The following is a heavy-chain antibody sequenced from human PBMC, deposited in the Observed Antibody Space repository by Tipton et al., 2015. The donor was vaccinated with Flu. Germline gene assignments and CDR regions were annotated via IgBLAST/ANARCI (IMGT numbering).Heavy chain of an antibody. CDR3: ARGGSVGYSYGEDYYMDV. CDR2: IIPIFGTA. V-gene: IGHV1-69*06. J-gene: IGHJ6*03. D-gene: IGHD5-18*01. CDR1: GGTFSSYA. Sequence: QLVQSGAEVKKPGSSVKVSCKASGGTFSSYAISWVRQAPGQGLEWMGGIIPIFGTANYAQKFQGRVTITADKSTSTAYMELSSLRSEDTAVYYCARGGSVGYSYGEDYYMDVWGKGTTVTVSS.